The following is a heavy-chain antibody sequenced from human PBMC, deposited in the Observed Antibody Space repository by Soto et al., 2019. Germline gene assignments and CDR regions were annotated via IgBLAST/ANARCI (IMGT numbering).Heavy chain of an antibody. Sequence: SETLSLTCIVSGGSIRTFYWSWIRQPPGKGLEWIGYIYYSGSTNYNPSLKSRVTISVDTSKNQFSLKLSSVTAADTAVYYCARSSGYIYYRGKGTLVTVSS. CDR3: ARSSGYIYY. V-gene: IGHV4-59*13. D-gene: IGHD3-3*01. J-gene: IGHJ4*02. CDR2: IYYSGST. CDR1: GGSIRTFY.